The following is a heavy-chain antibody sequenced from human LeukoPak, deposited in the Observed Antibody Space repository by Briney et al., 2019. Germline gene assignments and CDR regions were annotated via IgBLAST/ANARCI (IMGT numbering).Heavy chain of an antibody. CDR2: IYSDGST. CDR1: GFRVSGNY. J-gene: IGHJ5*02. Sequence: PGGSLRLSCTVSGFRVSGNYMSWVRQAPGLGLDWVSVIYSDGSTYYADSVKGRVTISRDNSKNTLYLQMSSLRAEDTAVYYCARALAGEGWFDPWGQGTLVTVSS. V-gene: IGHV3-66*01. CDR3: ARALAGEGWFDP. D-gene: IGHD1-26*01.